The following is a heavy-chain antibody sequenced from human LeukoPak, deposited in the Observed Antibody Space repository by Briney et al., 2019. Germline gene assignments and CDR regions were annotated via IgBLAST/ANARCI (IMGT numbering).Heavy chain of an antibody. D-gene: IGHD3-22*01. CDR1: GFTFSSYA. V-gene: IGHV3-30-3*01. J-gene: IGHJ4*02. Sequence: PGGSLRLSCAASGFTFSSYAMHWVRQAPGKGLEWVAVISYDGSNKYYADSVKGRFTISRDNSKNTLYLQMNSLRAEDTAVYYCARDPTSPIPIHSSGYYYLQGGSYYFDYWGQGTLVTVSS. CDR2: ISYDGSNK. CDR3: ARDPTSPIPIHSSGYYYLQGGSYYFDY.